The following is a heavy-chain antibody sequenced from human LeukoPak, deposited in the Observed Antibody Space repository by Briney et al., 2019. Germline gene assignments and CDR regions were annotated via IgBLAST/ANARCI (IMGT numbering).Heavy chain of an antibody. D-gene: IGHD3-22*01. CDR2: ISGSGGST. J-gene: IGHJ4*02. Sequence: GSLRLSCAASGFTFSSYGMSWVRQAPGKGLEWVSAISGSGGSTYYADSVKGRFTISRDNSKNTLYPQMNSLRAEDTAVYYCAKQKGYSSGYFYFDYWGQGTLVTVSS. CDR3: AKQKGYSSGYFYFDY. CDR1: GFTFSSYG. V-gene: IGHV3-23*01.